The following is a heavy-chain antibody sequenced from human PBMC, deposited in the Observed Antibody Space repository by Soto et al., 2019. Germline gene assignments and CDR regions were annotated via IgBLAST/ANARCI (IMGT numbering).Heavy chain of an antibody. J-gene: IGHJ4*01. CDR2: LSFDGTDT. CDR3: AKEWEGRSFDY. CDR1: GFTFSNYA. V-gene: IGHV3-30-3*01. Sequence: QVHLVESGGGVVQPGRSLRLSCAASGFTFSNYALHWVRQTPGKGLEWVTILSFDGTDTYYAESVKGRFTISRDTSKNTLNLQMNSLRPEDTAIYYSAKEWEGRSFDYWGHGTLVTVSS. D-gene: IGHD1-26*01.